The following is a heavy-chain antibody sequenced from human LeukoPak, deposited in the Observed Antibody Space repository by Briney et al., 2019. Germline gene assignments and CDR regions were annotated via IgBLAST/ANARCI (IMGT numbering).Heavy chain of an antibody. CDR2: IYYSGST. CDR1: GGSISSYY. CDR3: ARVPRGGYSYSNWFDP. Sequence: SETLSLTCTVSGGSISSYYWSWIRQPPGKGLEWIGYIYYSGSTNYNPSLKSRVTISVDTSKNQFSLKLSSVTAAGTAVYYCARVPRGGYSYSNWFDPWGQGTLVTVSS. J-gene: IGHJ5*02. V-gene: IGHV4-59*01. D-gene: IGHD5-18*01.